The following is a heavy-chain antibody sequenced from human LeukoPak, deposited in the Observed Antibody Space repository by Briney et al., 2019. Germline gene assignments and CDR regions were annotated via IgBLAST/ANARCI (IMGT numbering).Heavy chain of an antibody. J-gene: IGHJ4*02. CDR1: GFTFSSYA. CDR2: ISYDGSNK. V-gene: IGHV3-30-3*01. Sequence: PGRSLRLSCAASGFTFSSYAMHWVRQAPGKGLEWVALISYDGSNKYYADSVKGRFTISRDNSKNTLYLQMNSLRAEDTAVYYCADSNYWYPVDYWGQGTLVTVSS. D-gene: IGHD4-11*01. CDR3: ADSNYWYPVDY.